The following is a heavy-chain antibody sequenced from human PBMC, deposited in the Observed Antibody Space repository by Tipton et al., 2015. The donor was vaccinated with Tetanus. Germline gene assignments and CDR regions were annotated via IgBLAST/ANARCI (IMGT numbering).Heavy chain of an antibody. CDR1: GYTFTSYG. CDR3: ASDYSGSYPLGYFDL. CDR2: ISAYNGNT. D-gene: IGHD1-26*01. J-gene: IGHJ2*01. Sequence: QLVQSGAEVKKPGASVKVSCKASGYTFTSYGISWVRQATGQGLEWTGWISAYNGNTNYAQKLQGRVTMTTDTSTSTAYMGLRSLRSDDTAVYYCASDYSGSYPLGYFDLWGRGTLVTVSS. V-gene: IGHV1-18*04.